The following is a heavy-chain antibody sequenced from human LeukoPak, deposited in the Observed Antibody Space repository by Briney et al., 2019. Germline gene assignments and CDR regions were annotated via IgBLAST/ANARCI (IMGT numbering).Heavy chain of an antibody. D-gene: IGHD3-10*01. CDR3: ARQRAASRVPYYMDV. CDR2: INPNSGGT. CDR1: GYTFTGYY. J-gene: IGHJ6*03. V-gene: IGHV1-2*02. Sequence: ASVKVSCKASGYTFTGYYMHWVRQAPGQGLEWMGWINPNSGGTNYAQKFQGRVTMTRDTSISTAYMELSRLRSDDTAVYYCARQRAASRVPYYMDVWGKGTTVTVS.